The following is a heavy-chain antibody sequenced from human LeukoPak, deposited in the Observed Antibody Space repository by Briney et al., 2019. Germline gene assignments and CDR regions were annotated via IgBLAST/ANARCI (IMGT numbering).Heavy chain of an antibody. CDR3: VRDEWHSGYPDY. Sequence: PSETLSLTCTVSGGSISNYYWSWIRQPAGKGLERIGRFYTSGTTNYNPSLKSRVSLSGDESKNQLSLKLYSVTAADTAVYYCVRDEWHSGYPDYWGQGTLVTVSS. J-gene: IGHJ4*02. CDR2: FYTSGTT. CDR1: GGSISNYY. V-gene: IGHV4-4*07. D-gene: IGHD3-22*01.